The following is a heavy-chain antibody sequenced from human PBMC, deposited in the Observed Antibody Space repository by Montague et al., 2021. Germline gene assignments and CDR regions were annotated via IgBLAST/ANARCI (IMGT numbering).Heavy chain of an antibody. J-gene: IGHJ4*02. CDR1: GGSISEFY. Sequence: SETRSLTRTVTGGSISEFYWSWIRQSPEKGLEWIGYIYDSGTTNYNPSLKSRVTISADTSMNQFSLNLRSVTAADTAVYFCARRLGIRAPFDYWGQGTLVTVSS. D-gene: IGHD7-27*01. CDR3: ARRLGIRAPFDY. V-gene: IGHV4-59*08. CDR2: IYDSGTT.